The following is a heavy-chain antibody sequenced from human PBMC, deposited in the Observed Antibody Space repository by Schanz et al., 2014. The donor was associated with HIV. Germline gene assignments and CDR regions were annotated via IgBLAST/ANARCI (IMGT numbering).Heavy chain of an antibody. D-gene: IGHD5-18*01. V-gene: IGHV3-33*06. CDR3: AKAGLFFGQLWLGFFDY. CDR1: GFTFNNYG. J-gene: IGHJ4*02. Sequence: QVDLVESGGGVVQPGRSLRLSCTASGFTFNNYGMQWVRQAPGKGLEWLAAIWYDGSNKFYADSLRGRFTISRDNSKNTLYLQMNSLRVEDTAVYYCAKAGLFFGQLWLGFFDYWGQGAQVTVSS. CDR2: IWYDGSNK.